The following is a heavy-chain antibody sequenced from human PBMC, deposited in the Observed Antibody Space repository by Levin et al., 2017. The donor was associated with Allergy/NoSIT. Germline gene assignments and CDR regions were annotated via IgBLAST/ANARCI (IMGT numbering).Heavy chain of an antibody. Sequence: GSLRLSCTVSGGSISSSSYYWGWIRQPPGTGLEWIGSIYYSGSTYYNPSLKSRVTISVDTSKNQFSLKLSSVTAADTAVYYCARRGGSGLTFQTPFFDYWGQGTLVTVSS. CDR3: ARRGGSGLTFQTPFFDY. CDR1: GGSISSSSYY. D-gene: IGHD6-19*01. J-gene: IGHJ4*02. CDR2: IYYSGST. V-gene: IGHV4-39*01.